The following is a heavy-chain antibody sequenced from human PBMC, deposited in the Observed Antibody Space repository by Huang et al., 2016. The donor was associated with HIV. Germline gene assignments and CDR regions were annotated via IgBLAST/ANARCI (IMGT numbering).Heavy chain of an antibody. J-gene: IGHJ3*02. CDR1: GFRFSDYY. Sequence: QVQLVESGGGVVKPGGSLRLSCAASGFRFSDYYMNWLRQAPGKGLEWVSYSTSSGNSIYYADSVKGRFTISRDNTRNSLYLQMTSLRAEDMAVYYCARTRAYSYGSDAFDIWGQGTMVTVSS. D-gene: IGHD5-18*01. CDR3: ARTRAYSYGSDAFDI. V-gene: IGHV3-11*04. CDR2: STSSGNSI.